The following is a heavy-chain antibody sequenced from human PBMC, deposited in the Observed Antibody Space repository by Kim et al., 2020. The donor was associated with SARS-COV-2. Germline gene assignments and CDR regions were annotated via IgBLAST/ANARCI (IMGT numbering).Heavy chain of an antibody. CDR3: ARARARLRITFGGIIPYMDV. D-gene: IGHD3-16*02. J-gene: IGHJ6*02. CDR2: ISSSGSTI. Sequence: GGSLRLSCAASGFTFSSYEMNWVRQAPGKGLEWVSYISSSGSTIYYADSVKGRFTISRDNAKNSLYLQMNSLRAEDTAVYYCARARARLRITFGGIIPYMDVWGQGTTVTVSS. V-gene: IGHV3-48*03. CDR1: GFTFSSYE.